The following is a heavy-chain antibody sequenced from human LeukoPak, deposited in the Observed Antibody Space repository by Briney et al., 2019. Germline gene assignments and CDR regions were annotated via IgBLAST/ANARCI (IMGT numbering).Heavy chain of an antibody. CDR1: GYTFTNYD. V-gene: IGHV1-8*01. Sequence: ASVKVSCKASGYTFTNYDINWVRQATGRGLEWMGWMNPNSGNTGYAQKFQGRVTMTRNTSISTACMELSSLRSEDTAVYYCARNYYDSSGYYLGLYYYYYYMDVWGKGPRSPSP. CDR3: ARNYYDSSGYYLGLYYYYYYMDV. D-gene: IGHD3-22*01. J-gene: IGHJ6*03. CDR2: MNPNSGNT.